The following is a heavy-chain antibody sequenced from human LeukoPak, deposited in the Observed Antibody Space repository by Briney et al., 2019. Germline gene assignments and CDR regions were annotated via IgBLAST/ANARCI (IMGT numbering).Heavy chain of an antibody. D-gene: IGHD2-2*01. J-gene: IGHJ5*02. CDR2: IYHSGST. Sequence: SETLSLTCTVSGGSISSGGYYWSWIRQPPGKGLEWIGYIYHSGSTYYNPSLKSRVTISVDRSKNQFSLKLSSVTAADTAVYYCARGGYCSSTSCSNVNWFDPWGQGTLVTVSS. CDR1: GGSISSGGYY. V-gene: IGHV4-30-2*01. CDR3: ARGGYCSSTSCSNVNWFDP.